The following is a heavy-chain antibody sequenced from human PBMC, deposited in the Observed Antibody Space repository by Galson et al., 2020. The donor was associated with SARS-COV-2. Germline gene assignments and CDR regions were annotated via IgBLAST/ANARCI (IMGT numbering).Heavy chain of an antibody. J-gene: IGHJ4*02. CDR1: GFTFSNYV. D-gene: IGHD1-26*01. CDR3: ARGGEWELPYYFDY. Sequence: GESLKISCAASGFTFSNYVMHWVRQAPDKGPEWVAVISSDGSNSFYADSLKGRFTISRDNSKSTLYLQMNSLRAEDTAVYYCARGGEWELPYYFDYWGQGTLVTVSS. CDR2: ISSDGSNS. V-gene: IGHV3-30*04.